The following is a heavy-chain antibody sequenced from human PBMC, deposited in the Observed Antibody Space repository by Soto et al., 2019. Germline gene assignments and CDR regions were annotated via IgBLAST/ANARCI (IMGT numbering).Heavy chain of an antibody. Sequence: TLSLTCPLPGCSVSSGGYYWRWIRQHPGKGLEWIGYIYYSGSTYYNPSLKSRVTISVDTSKNQFSLKLSSVTAADTAVYYWARVVGSNWAYYYYGMDDWGQGTKVTVSS. J-gene: IGHJ6*02. D-gene: IGHD6-13*01. CDR3: ARVVGSNWAYYYYGMDD. V-gene: IGHV4-31*03. CDR2: IYYSGST. CDR1: GCSVSSGGYY.